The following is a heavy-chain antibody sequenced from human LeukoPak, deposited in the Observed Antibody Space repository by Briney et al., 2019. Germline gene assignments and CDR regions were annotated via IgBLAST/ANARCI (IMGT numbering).Heavy chain of an antibody. J-gene: IGHJ4*02. V-gene: IGHV4-59*01. D-gene: IGHD3-16*01. CDR1: GGSISSYY. CDR2: IYYSGST. CDR3: AREIGDYVWGSYRSFDY. Sequence: SETLSLTCTVSGGSISSYYWSWIRQPPGKGLEWIGYIYYSGSTNYNPSLKSRVTISVDTSKNQFSLKLSSVTAADTAVYYCAREIGDYVWGSYRSFDYWGQGTLVTVSS.